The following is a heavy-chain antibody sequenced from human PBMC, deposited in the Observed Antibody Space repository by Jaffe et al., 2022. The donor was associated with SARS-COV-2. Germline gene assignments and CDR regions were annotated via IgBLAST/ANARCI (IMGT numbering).Heavy chain of an antibody. CDR1: GFTFSSYA. CDR2: ISGSGGST. J-gene: IGHJ4*02. D-gene: IGHD1-20*01. CDR3: AKALNPLTGTAYSAFDY. V-gene: IGHV3-23*01. Sequence: EVQLLESGGGLVQPGGSLRLSCAASGFTFSSYAMSWVRQAPGKGLEWVSAISGSGGSTYYADSVKGRFTISRDNSKNTLYLQMNSLRAEDTAVYYCAKALNPLTGTAYSAFDYWGQGTLVTVSS.